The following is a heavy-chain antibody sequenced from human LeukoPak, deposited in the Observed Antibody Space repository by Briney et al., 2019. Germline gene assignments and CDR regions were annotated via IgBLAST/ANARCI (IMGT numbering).Heavy chain of an antibody. CDR2: IYYSGST. Sequence: PSETLSLTCTVSGGSISSYYWSWIRQPPGKGLEWIGYIYYSGSTNYNPSLKSRVTILVDSSKNQFSLKLSSVTAADTAVYYCARLNTVAPIGYFDYWGQGTLVTVSS. D-gene: IGHD4-23*01. CDR3: ARLNTVAPIGYFDY. V-gene: IGHV4-59*01. J-gene: IGHJ4*02. CDR1: GGSISSYY.